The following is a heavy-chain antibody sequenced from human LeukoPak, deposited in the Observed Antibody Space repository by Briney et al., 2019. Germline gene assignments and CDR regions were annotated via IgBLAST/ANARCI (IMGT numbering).Heavy chain of an antibody. D-gene: IGHD5-18*01. CDR3: AKGDTGMVRRYYFGY. CDR1: GFTFSSYV. J-gene: IGHJ4*02. V-gene: IGHV3-23*01. Sequence: GGSLRLSCAAPGFTFSSYVMSWVRQAPGKGLEWVSVISGSGGSTYSTDSVKGRFTISRDNSNNTLYLQMNSLRAEDTAVYYCAKGDTGMVRRYYFGYWGQGTLVTVSS. CDR2: ISGSGGST.